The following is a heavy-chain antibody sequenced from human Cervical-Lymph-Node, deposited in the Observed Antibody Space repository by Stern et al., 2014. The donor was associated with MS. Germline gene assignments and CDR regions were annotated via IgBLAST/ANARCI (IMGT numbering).Heavy chain of an antibody. D-gene: IGHD3-10*01. V-gene: IGHV1-24*01. CDR3: ATDRGVK. CDR1: GHPLSELA. CDR2: FYPENGET. Sequence: QVQLVQSGAEVKKPGASVTVSCNVSGHPLSELAMHWLRQLPTRGLEWMGQFYPENGETVYAQRFQARLRMTEQTPTGPDSSTLPALRSEDTAVYYCATDRGVKWGPGTLVSVSS. J-gene: IGHJ4*01.